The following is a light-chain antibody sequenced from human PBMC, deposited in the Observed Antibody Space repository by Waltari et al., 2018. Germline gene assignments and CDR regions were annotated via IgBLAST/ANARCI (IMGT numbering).Light chain of an antibody. J-gene: IGKJ1*01. CDR2: DAS. CDR1: QSVTRT. V-gene: IGKV3-20*01. Sequence: IVFTQSPGNLSLSPGERATLFCRASQSVTRTLAWYQQKPGQAPRLLIYDASSRATGIPDRFSGSGYGTDFSLTISRLEPEDFAVYYCQKYGTLPATFGQGTKVEIK. CDR3: QKYGTLPAT.